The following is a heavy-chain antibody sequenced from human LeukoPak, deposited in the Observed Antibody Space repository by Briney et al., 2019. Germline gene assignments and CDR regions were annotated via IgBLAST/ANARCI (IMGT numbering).Heavy chain of an antibody. J-gene: IGHJ4*02. CDR2: IYYSGST. Sequence: TLSLTCTVSGGSISSGGYYWSWIRQHPGKGLEWIGYIYYSGSTYYNPSLKSRVTISVDTSKNQFSLKLSSVTAADTAVYYCARDDCSGGSCYFSYWGQGTLVTVSS. CDR3: ARDDCSGGSCYFSY. D-gene: IGHD2-15*01. CDR1: GGSISSGGYY. V-gene: IGHV4-31*03.